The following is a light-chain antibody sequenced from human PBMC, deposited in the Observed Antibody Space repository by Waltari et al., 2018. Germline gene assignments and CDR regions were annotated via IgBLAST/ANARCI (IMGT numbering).Light chain of an antibody. CDR3: NSRDSSGNPV. J-gene: IGLJ1*01. CDR1: SLRSYY. V-gene: IGLV3-19*01. CDR2: GKN. Sequence: SSELTQDPAVPVALGQTVRITCQGDSLRSYYASWYQQKPGQAPVLVIYGKNNRPSGIPDRFSGSSSGNTASLTITGAQAEDGADYYCNSRDSSGNPVFGTGTKVTVL.